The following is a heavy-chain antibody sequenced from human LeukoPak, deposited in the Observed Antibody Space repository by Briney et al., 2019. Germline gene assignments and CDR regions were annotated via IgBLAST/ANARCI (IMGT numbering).Heavy chain of an antibody. J-gene: IGHJ5*02. CDR3: ARHGTRMVPFDP. CDR1: GFTFSSYG. Sequence: PGRSLRLSCAASGFTFSSYGMHRVRQAPGKGLEWVAVIWYDGSNKYYADSVKGRFTISRDNSKNTLYLQMNSLRAEDTAVYYCARHGTRMVPFDPWGQGTLVTVSS. CDR2: IWYDGSNK. V-gene: IGHV3-33*01. D-gene: IGHD3-10*01.